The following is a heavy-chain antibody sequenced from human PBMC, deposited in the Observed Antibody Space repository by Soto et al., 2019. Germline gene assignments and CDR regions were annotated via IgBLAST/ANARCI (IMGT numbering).Heavy chain of an antibody. Sequence: SGPTLVNPTEALTLTCTVSGFSLSNAGMGVSWIRQPPGKALEWLAHIFSSDEKSYRTSLETRLTVSKDTSKSQVVLTMTNMDPLDTATYYCARAVDRAISDIWFDPWGQGTQVTVSS. V-gene: IGHV2-26*01. CDR2: IFSSDEK. J-gene: IGHJ5*02. D-gene: IGHD5-18*01. CDR3: ARAVDRAISDIWFDP. CDR1: GFSLSNAGMG.